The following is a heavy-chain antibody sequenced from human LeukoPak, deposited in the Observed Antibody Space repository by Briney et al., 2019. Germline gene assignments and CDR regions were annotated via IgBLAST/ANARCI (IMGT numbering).Heavy chain of an antibody. CDR3: ASSDRRGAAAGTPFDY. V-gene: IGHV1-18*01. Sequence: GESLKISCKASGYTFTSYGISWVRQAPGQGLEWMGWISAYNGNTNYAQKLQGRVTMTTDTSTSTAYMELRSLRSDDTAVYYCASSDRRGAAAGTPFDYWGQGTLVTVSS. D-gene: IGHD6-13*01. CDR2: ISAYNGNT. J-gene: IGHJ4*02. CDR1: GYTFTSYG.